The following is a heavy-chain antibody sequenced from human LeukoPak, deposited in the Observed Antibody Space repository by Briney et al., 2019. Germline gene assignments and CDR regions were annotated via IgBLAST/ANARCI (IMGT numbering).Heavy chain of an antibody. V-gene: IGHV1-2*02. J-gene: IGHJ5*02. CDR2: INPNMGGT. CDR3: ARDGGAARRFLDP. Sequence: ASVKVSCKASGYTFTGYYMHWVRQAPGQGLEWMGWINPNMGGTNYAQKFQGRVTMTRDTSISTAYMELSRLRSDDTAVYYCARDGGAARRFLDPWGQGTLVTVSS. D-gene: IGHD6-6*01. CDR1: GYTFTGYY.